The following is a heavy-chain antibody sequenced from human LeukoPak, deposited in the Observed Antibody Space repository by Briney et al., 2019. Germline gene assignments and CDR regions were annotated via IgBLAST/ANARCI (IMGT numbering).Heavy chain of an antibody. Sequence: PSETLSLTCTVSGGSISSDYWQWLRQPPGKGLEWIAYIYNSGSNNYNPSLKSRVTISIDTSKNQFSLKLTSVTAADTAMYYCATRGYWGQGTLVTVSS. J-gene: IGHJ4*02. CDR3: ATRGY. V-gene: IGHV4-59*08. D-gene: IGHD3-10*01. CDR1: GGSISSDY. CDR2: IYNSGSN.